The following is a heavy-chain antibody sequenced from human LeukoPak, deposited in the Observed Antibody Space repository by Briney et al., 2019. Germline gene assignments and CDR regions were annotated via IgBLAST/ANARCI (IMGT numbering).Heavy chain of an antibody. V-gene: IGHV4-4*07. Sequence: SETLSLTCTVSGGSISSSYWSWIRQPAGKGLEWIGRIYASGTTNYNPSLRSRVTMSVDTSKNQFSLKVTSVTAADTAVYYCARGPYCGDDCYFDSWGQGILVTVSS. CDR1: GGSISSSY. D-gene: IGHD2-21*02. CDR2: IYASGTT. CDR3: ARGPYCGDDCYFDS. J-gene: IGHJ4*02.